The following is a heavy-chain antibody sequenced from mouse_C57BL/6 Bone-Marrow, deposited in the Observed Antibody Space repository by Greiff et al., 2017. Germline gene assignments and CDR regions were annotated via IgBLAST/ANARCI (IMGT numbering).Heavy chain of an antibody. CDR2: ISNGGGST. CDR1: GFTFSDYY. J-gene: IGHJ3*01. D-gene: IGHD2-2*01. V-gene: IGHV5-12*01. CDR3: ARLRRYGWGRFAY. Sequence: EVKLMESGGGLVQPGGSLKLSCAASGFTFSDYYMYWVRQTPEKRLEWVAYISNGGGSTYYPDTVKGRFTISRDNAKNTLYLQMSRLKSEDTAMYYCARLRRYGWGRFAYWGQGTLVTVSA.